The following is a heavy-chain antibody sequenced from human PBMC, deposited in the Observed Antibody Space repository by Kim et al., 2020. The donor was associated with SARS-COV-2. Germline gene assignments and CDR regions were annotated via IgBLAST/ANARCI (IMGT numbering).Heavy chain of an antibody. V-gene: IGHV3-23*01. CDR3: AKPSYDILTGYYMGAFDI. Sequence: KGRFTISRDNSKNTLYLQMNSLRAEDTAVYYCAKPSYDILTGYYMGAFDIWGQGTIVTVSS. J-gene: IGHJ3*02. D-gene: IGHD3-9*01.